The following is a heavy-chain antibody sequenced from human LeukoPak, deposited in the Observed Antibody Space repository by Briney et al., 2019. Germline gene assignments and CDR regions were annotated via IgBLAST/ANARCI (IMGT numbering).Heavy chain of an antibody. D-gene: IGHD6-19*01. V-gene: IGHV1-8*01. J-gene: IGHJ4*02. Sequence: ASVKVSCKASGYTFTSCDINWVRQATGQGLEWMGWMNPNRGNTGYGQSFQGRITMTRDISIGTAYMELSNLTSEDTAIYYCTRGSSGRRDNWGQGTPVTVSA. CDR3: TRGSSGRRDN. CDR2: MNPNRGNT. CDR1: GYTFTSCD.